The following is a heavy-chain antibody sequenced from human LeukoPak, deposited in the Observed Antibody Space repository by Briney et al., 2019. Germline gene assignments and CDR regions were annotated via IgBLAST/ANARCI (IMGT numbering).Heavy chain of an antibody. V-gene: IGHV3-66*01. Sequence: PGGSLRLSCAASGFTVSSNYMSWVPQAPGKGLEWVSVIYSGGSTYYADSVKGRFTISRDNSKNTLYLQMNSLRAEDTAVYYCARGLGYYDSSGYYPYYFDYWGQGTLVTVSS. CDR3: ARGLGYYDSSGYYPYYFDY. J-gene: IGHJ4*02. CDR1: GFTVSSNY. CDR2: IYSGGST. D-gene: IGHD3-22*01.